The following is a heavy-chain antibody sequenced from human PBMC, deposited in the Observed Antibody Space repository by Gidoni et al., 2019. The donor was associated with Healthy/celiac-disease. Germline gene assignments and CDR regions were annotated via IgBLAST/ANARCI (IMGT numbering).Heavy chain of an antibody. V-gene: IGHV3-30*18. CDR2: ISYDGSNK. CDR1: GFTFRSYG. J-gene: IGHJ4*02. CDR3: AKGGFRRTTVVINY. D-gene: IGHD4-17*01. Sequence: QVQLVESGGGVVQPGRSLRLSCAASGFTFRSYGMHWVRQAPGKGLEWVAVISYDGSNKYYADSGKGRFTISRDNSKNTLYLQMNSLRAEDTAVYYCAKGGFRRTTVVINYWGQGTLVTVSS.